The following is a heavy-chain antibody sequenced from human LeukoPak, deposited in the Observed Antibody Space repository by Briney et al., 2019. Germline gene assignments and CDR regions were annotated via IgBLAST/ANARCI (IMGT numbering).Heavy chain of an antibody. CDR3: ARAWAAAGLFDY. J-gene: IGHJ4*02. D-gene: IGHD6-13*01. CDR2: ISGSGGST. CDR1: GCTFSSYA. Sequence: GGSLRLSCAASGCTFSSYAMSWVRQAPGEGLEWVSAISGSGGSTYYADSVKGRFTISRDNSKNTLYLQMNSLTAEDTAVYYCARAWAAAGLFDYWGQGTLVTVSS. V-gene: IGHV3-23*01.